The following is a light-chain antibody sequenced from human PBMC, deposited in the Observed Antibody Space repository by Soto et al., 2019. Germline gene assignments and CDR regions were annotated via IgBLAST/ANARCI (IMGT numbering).Light chain of an antibody. J-gene: IGKJ1*01. Sequence: ILMTQSAAILSVSSGERATLSCRASQSVTTNLACFQQNPRQTPRLLFNGASTRATGIPARFTGSGSGTEFTLTSSSLQSEDFAVYYCQQYDIWPPTFGQGTKV. CDR3: QQYDIWPPT. V-gene: IGKV3-15*01. CDR2: GAS. CDR1: QSVTTN.